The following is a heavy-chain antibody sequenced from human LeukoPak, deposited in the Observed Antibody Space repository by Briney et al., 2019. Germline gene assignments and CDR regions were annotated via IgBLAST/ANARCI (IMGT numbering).Heavy chain of an antibody. D-gene: IGHD2-2*01. V-gene: IGHV3-23*01. CDR3: AKGDCSSTSCYAFDI. J-gene: IGHJ3*02. CDR1: GFTFSSYA. Sequence: GGSLRLSCAASGFTFSSYAMSWVRQAPGKGLEWVLAISGSGGSTYYADSVKGRFTISRDNSKNTLYLQMNSLRAEDTAVYYCAKGDCSSTSCYAFDIWGQGTMVTVSS. CDR2: ISGSGGST.